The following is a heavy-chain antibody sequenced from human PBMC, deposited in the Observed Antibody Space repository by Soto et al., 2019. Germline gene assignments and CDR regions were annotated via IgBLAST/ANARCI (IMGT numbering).Heavy chain of an antibody. D-gene: IGHD6-13*01. CDR1: GYSFTSYW. Sequence: GESLKISCKGSGYSFTSYWIGGVRQMPGNGREWMGIIYPGDSDTRYSPSFQGQVTISADKSISTAYLQWSSLKASDPAMYYCARLLTHSSSWYYYYGMDVWGQGTTVTVSS. CDR3: ARLLTHSSSWYYYYGMDV. V-gene: IGHV5-51*01. CDR2: IYPGDSDT. J-gene: IGHJ6*02.